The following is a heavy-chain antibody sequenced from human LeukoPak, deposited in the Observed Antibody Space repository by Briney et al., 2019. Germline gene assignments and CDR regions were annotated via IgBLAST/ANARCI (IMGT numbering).Heavy chain of an antibody. CDR3: ARLSGDIVVVVAAKDWFDP. Sequence: KESGPTLVKPTQTLTLTCTFSGFSLRTRGVGVGWIRQPPGKALEWLALIYWDDDKRYSPSLKSRLTITKDTSKNQVVLTMTNMDPVDTATYYCARLSGDIVVVVAAKDWFDPWGQGTLVTVSS. J-gene: IGHJ5*02. CDR2: IYWDDDK. D-gene: IGHD2-15*01. CDR1: GFSLRTRGVG. V-gene: IGHV2-5*02.